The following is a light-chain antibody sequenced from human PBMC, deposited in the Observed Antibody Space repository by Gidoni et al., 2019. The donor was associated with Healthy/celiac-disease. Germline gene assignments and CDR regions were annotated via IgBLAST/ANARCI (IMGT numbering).Light chain of an antibody. V-gene: IGKV1-39*01. J-gene: IGKJ2*01. Sequence: LPVTQSPSSLSESVGDRVTITCRARQGLSSYLNWYQQKPGKAPKLLIYAASSLQSGVPSRFSGSGSGTDFTLTISSLQPEDFATYYCQQSYSNPRTFGQXTKLEIK. CDR3: QQSYSNPRT. CDR1: QGLSSY. CDR2: AAS.